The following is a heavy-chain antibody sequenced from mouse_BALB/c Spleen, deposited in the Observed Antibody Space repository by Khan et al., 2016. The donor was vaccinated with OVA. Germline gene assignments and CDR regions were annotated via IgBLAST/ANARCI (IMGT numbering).Heavy chain of an antibody. V-gene: IGHV3-2*02. Sequence: EVQLQESGPGLVKPSQSLSLTCTVTGYSITSDYAWNWIRQFPGNKLEWMGYISSTVSTSSNPSPKSRISITRDTSKNQFFLQLKSVTTEDTATYYCARSLYYSYGYALDFWGRGTSVTVSS. J-gene: IGHJ4*01. CDR3: ARSLYYSYGYALDF. D-gene: IGHD2-12*01. CDR1: GYSITSDYA. CDR2: ISSTVST.